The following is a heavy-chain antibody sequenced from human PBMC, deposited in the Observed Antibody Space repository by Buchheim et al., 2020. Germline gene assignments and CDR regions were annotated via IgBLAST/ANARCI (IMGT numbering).Heavy chain of an antibody. CDR2: ISYDGSNK. CDR1: GFTFSSYA. CDR3: ARGGHYYDSSGYLSSPYGMDV. Sequence: QVQLVESGGGVVQPGRSLRLSCAASGFTFSSYAMHWVRQAPGKGLEWVAVISYDGSNKYYADSVKGRFTISRDNSKNKLYLQMNSLRAEDTAVYYCARGGHYYDSSGYLSSPYGMDVWGQGTT. V-gene: IGHV3-30*04. J-gene: IGHJ6*02. D-gene: IGHD3-22*01.